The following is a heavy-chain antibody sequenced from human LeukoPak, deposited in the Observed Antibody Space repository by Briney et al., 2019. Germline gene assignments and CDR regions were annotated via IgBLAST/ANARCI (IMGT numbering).Heavy chain of an antibody. Sequence: GGSLRLSCAASGFTFSDYYMSWIRQAPGKGLEWVSYISSSSSYTNYADSVKGRFTISRDNAKNSLYLQMNSLRAEDTAVYYCARGNYYDSSGLKRLDFWGQGTLVTVSS. D-gene: IGHD3-22*01. J-gene: IGHJ4*02. CDR3: ARGNYYDSSGLKRLDF. CDR2: ISSSSSYT. CDR1: GFTFSDYY. V-gene: IGHV3-11*06.